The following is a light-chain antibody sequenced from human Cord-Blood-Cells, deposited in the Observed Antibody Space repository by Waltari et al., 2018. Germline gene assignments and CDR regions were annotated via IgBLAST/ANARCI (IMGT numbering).Light chain of an antibody. CDR3: QQSYSTPYS. CDR1: QSISSY. V-gene: IGKV1-39*01. CDR2: AAS. Sequence: DIQMNQFPSSPPASVGNRVTIPCRVSQSISSYLNWYQQKPGKAPRLLIYAASSLQSGVPSRFSGSGSGTDFTLTISSLQSEDFATYYCQQSYSTPYSFGQGTKLEIK. J-gene: IGKJ2*03.